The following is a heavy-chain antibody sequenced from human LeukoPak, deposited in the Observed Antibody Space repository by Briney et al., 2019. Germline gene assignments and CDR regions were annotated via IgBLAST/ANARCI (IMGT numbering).Heavy chain of an antibody. J-gene: IGHJ4*02. CDR3: ARFRWGSGFDY. CDR2: INHSGST. Sequence: PSETLSLTCAVYGGSFSGYYWSWIRQPPGKGLEWIGEINHSGSTNYNPSLKSRVTISLDTSKNHFSLKLTSVTAADTAVYYCARFRWGSGFDYWGQGTLVTVSS. CDR1: GGSFSGYY. D-gene: IGHD3-16*01. V-gene: IGHV4-34*01.